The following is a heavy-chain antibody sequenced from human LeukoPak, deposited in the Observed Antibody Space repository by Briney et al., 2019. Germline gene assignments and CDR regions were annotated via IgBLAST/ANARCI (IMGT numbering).Heavy chain of an antibody. CDR3: AKVSDYDFWSGPYYYYGMDV. CDR2: ISGSGGST. V-gene: IGHV3-23*01. J-gene: IGHJ6*02. CDR1: GFTFSSYA. Sequence: GGSLRLSCAASGFTFSSYAMSWVRQAPGKGLEWVSAISGSGGSTYYADSVKGRFTISRDNSKNTLYLQMNSLRAEDTAVYYCAKVSDYDFWSGPYYYYGMDVWGQGTLVTVSS. D-gene: IGHD3-3*01.